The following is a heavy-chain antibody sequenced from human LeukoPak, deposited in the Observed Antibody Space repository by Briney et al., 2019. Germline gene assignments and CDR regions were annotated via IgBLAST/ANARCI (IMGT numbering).Heavy chain of an antibody. CDR1: GFTFDDYG. V-gene: IGHV3-20*04. J-gene: IGHJ4*02. CDR3: ARELGGYDFWSGYYFDH. D-gene: IGHD3-3*01. CDR2: INWNGGST. Sequence: PGGSLRLSCAASGFTFDDYGMSWVRQAPGKGLEWVSGINWNGGSTGYADSVKGRFTISRDNAKNSLYLQMNSLRAEDTALYYCARELGGYDFWSGYYFDHWGQGTLVTVSS.